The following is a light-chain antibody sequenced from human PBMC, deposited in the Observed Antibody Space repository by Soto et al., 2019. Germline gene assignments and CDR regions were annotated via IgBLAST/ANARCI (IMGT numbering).Light chain of an antibody. CDR2: EVG. CDR1: SSDIGTYIY. V-gene: IGLV2-14*01. CDR3: SSYTSSSTYVL. J-gene: IGLJ2*01. Sequence: QSALTQPASVSGSPGQSITISCTGTSSDIGTYIYVSWYLQHPGKAPKLLIYEVGNRPSGVSNRFSGSKSGNTASLTISGLQAEDEADYYCSSYTSSSTYVLFGGGTKLTVL.